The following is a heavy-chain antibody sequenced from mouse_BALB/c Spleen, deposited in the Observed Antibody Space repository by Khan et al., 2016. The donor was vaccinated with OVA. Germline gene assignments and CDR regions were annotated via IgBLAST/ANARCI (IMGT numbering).Heavy chain of an antibody. D-gene: IGHD1-2*01. Sequence: VQLQQSGPELVKPGASVKISCRASGYTFTDYIMDWVKQSHGKSLEWIGYIYPNNGDTGYNQKFKTKATLTVDSSSTTAYIELRSLTSEDSAVYDCARSGYGSFAFWGQGTLVTVSA. V-gene: IGHV1S29*02. CDR2: IYPNNGDT. CDR3: ARSGYGSFAF. CDR1: GYTFTDYI. J-gene: IGHJ3*01.